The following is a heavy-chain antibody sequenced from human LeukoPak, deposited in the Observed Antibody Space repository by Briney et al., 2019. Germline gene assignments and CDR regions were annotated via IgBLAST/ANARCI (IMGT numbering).Heavy chain of an antibody. J-gene: IGHJ6*03. CDR2: ISSSGSTI. CDR1: GFTFSSYE. Sequence: GGSLRLSCAASGFTFSSYEMNWVRQAPGKGLEWVSYISSSGSTIYYADSVKGRFTISRDNAKNSLYLQMNSLRAEDTAVYYCAKVAEVGATGYYYYMDVWGKGTTVTVSS. D-gene: IGHD1-26*01. CDR3: AKVAEVGATGYYYYMDV. V-gene: IGHV3-48*03.